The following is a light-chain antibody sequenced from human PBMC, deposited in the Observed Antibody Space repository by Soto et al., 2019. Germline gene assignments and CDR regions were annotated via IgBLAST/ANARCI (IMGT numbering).Light chain of an antibody. CDR1: QSVSSN. Sequence: EIVMTQSLATLSVSPGERTTLSCRASQSVSSNSAWYQQKPGQAPRLLIYGASTRATGIPARFSGSGSGTEFTLTISSLQSEDFAVYYCQQYNNWPPTFGQGTKVDIK. CDR2: GAS. CDR3: QQYNNWPPT. J-gene: IGKJ1*01. V-gene: IGKV3-15*01.